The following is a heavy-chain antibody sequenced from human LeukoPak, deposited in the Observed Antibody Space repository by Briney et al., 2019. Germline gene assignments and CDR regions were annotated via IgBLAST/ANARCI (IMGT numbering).Heavy chain of an antibody. V-gene: IGHV4-59*01. CDR3: ARGAHYSGSGNYRRGHYFDY. J-gene: IGHJ4*02. CDR1: GGSISTYY. CDR2: IYYSGRT. Sequence: SETLSLTCTVSGGSISTYYWTWIRQPPGKGLEWIGYIYYSGRTKYSPSLKSRVTISVDTSKNQFSLKLSSVTAADTAVYYCARGAHYSGSGNYRRGHYFDYWGQGTLVTVSS. D-gene: IGHD3-10*01.